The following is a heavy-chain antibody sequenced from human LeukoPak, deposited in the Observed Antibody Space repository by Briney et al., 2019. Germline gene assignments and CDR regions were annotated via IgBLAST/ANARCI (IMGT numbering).Heavy chain of an antibody. CDR3: ARDSAYYDSSGYYDH. V-gene: IGHV3-7*01. CDR2: IKQDGSEK. CDR1: GFTFSSYW. J-gene: IGHJ4*02. Sequence: PGGSLRLSCAASGFTFSSYWMSWVRQAPGKGLEWVANIKQDGSEKYYVDSVKGRFTISRDNAKNSLYLQMNSLRAEDTAVYYCARDSAYYDSSGYYDHWGQGTLVTVSS. D-gene: IGHD3-22*01.